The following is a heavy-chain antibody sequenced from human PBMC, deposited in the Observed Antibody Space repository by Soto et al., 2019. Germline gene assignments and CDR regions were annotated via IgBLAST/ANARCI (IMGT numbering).Heavy chain of an antibody. V-gene: IGHV3-23*01. CDR2: ISGSGGST. CDR3: AKDFAAAGTDYYYGMDV. CDR1: GFTFSSYA. D-gene: IGHD6-13*01. Sequence: GGSLRLSCAASGFTFSSYAMSWVRQAPGKGLEWVSAISGSGGSTYYADSVKGRFTISRDNSKNTLYLQMNSLRAEDTAVYYCAKDFAAAGTDYYYGMDVWGQGTTVTVSS. J-gene: IGHJ6*02.